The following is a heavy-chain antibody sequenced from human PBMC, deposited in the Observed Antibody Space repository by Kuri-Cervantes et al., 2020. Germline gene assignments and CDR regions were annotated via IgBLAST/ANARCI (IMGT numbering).Heavy chain of an antibody. CDR2: IFSNDEK. D-gene: IGHD6-13*01. Sequence: SGPTLVKPTESLTLTCTVSGFSLSNARMGVSWIRQPPGKALEWLAHIFSNDEKSYSTSLKNRLTISKDTSKSQVVLTMTNMDPVDTATYYCARMEGSSSWSYYYYYYYMDVWGKGTTVTVSS. CDR1: GFSLSNARMG. CDR3: ARMEGSSSWSYYYYYYYMDV. V-gene: IGHV2-26*01. J-gene: IGHJ6*03.